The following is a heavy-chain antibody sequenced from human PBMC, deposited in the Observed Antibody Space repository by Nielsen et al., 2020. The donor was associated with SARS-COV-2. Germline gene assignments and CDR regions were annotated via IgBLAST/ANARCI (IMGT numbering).Heavy chain of an antibody. D-gene: IGHD3-22*01. J-gene: IGHJ4*02. Sequence: GESLKISCAASGFTFSSYGMHWVRQAPGKGLEWVAVISYDGSNKYYADSVKGRFTIARDNSKNTLYLQMNSLRDEDTAVYYCAKDWTAIVVVPSGGLDYWGQGSLVTVSS. CDR3: AKDWTAIVVVPSGGLDY. CDR1: GFTFSSYG. CDR2: ISYDGSNK. V-gene: IGHV3-30*18.